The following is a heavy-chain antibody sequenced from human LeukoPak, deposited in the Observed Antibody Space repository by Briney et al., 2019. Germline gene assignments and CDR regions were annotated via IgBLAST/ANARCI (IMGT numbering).Heavy chain of an antibody. CDR1: GFTFSSYA. J-gene: IGHJ4*02. CDR2: ISGSGGST. D-gene: IGHD5-18*01. V-gene: IGHV3-23*01. CDR3: AKHNVDTDMVATFDY. Sequence: GGSLRLSCAASGFTFSSYAMSWVRQAPGKGLEWVSAISGSGGSTYYADSVKGRFTISRDNSKNTLYLQMNSLRAEDTAVYYCAKHNVDTDMVATFDYWGQGTLVTVSS.